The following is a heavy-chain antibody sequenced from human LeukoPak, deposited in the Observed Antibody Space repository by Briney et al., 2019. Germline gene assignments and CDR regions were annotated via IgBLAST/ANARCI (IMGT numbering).Heavy chain of an antibody. V-gene: IGHV3-15*07. D-gene: IGHD2-21*01. CDR3: ITPLPYSAQ. Sequence: GGSLRLSCAASGFTFSNADMNWVRQAPGKGLEWVGRIKRKTDGETTEYAAPVKDRFSISRDDSKGMMYLQMNSLKTEDTAVYYCITPLPYSAQGGQGTLVTVSS. J-gene: IGHJ4*02. CDR2: IKRKTDGETT. CDR1: GFTFSNAD.